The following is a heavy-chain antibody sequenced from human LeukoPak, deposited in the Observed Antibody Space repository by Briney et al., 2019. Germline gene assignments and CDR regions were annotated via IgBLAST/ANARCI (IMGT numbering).Heavy chain of an antibody. CDR3: ARDGPPEGLRLGDWFDP. D-gene: IGHD5-12*01. CDR1: GGAFSSYA. Sequence: SVKVSCKASGGAFSSYAISWVRQAPGQGLEWMGGIIPIFGTANYAQKFQGRVTITADESTSTAYMELSSLRSEDTAVYYCARDGPPEGLRLGDWFDPWGQGTLVTVSS. CDR2: IIPIFGTA. V-gene: IGHV1-69*13. J-gene: IGHJ5*02.